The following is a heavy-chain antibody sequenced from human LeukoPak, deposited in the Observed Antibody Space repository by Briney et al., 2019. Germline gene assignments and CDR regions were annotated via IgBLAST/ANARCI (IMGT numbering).Heavy chain of an antibody. CDR1: GYSFITCW. Sequence: GESLQSSCKGSGYSFITCWIGWMRQMPGKGLEWMGIIYPGDSDTRYSPSFRGQVTISADKSISTAFLQWSSLKASDTAMYYCARGYTYGLFHYWGQGTLVTVSS. CDR2: IYPGDSDT. V-gene: IGHV5-51*01. J-gene: IGHJ4*02. CDR3: ARGYTYGLFHY. D-gene: IGHD5-18*01.